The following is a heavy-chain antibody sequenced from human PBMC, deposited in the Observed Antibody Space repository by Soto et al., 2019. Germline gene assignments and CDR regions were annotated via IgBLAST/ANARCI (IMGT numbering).Heavy chain of an antibody. Sequence: LRISLEASRFTFSSYAMHWVRLNPGKGLEWVAVISYDGSNKYYTDSVKGRFTISRDNAKNSLYMQMNSLRAEDTAVYYCARDSGRRDSNWFDPWGQGTLVTVSS. V-gene: IGHV3-30-3*01. J-gene: IGHJ5*02. CDR3: ARDSGRRDSNWFDP. CDR2: ISYDGSNK. CDR1: RFTFSSYA. D-gene: IGHD3-3*01.